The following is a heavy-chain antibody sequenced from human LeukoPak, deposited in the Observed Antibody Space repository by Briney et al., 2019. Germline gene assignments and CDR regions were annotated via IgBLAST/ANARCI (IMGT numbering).Heavy chain of an antibody. CDR1: GGSISSYY. CDR2: GYYSGST. CDR3: ASGYSSGWYYFDY. V-gene: IGHV4-59*01. D-gene: IGHD6-19*01. J-gene: IGHJ4*02. Sequence: SETLSLTCTVSGGSISSYYWSWIRQPPGRGLEWIGYGYYSGSTNYNPSLKSRVTISVDTSKNQFSLKLSSVTAADTAVYYCASGYSSGWYYFDYWGQGTLVTVSS.